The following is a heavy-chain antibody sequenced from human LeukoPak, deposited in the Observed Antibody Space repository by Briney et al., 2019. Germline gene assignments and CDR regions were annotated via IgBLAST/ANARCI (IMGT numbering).Heavy chain of an antibody. CDR3: ASNTETTFNY. Sequence: GGSLRLSCAASGFTFSRYWMHWVRQAPGKGPEWVSRINSDGTSISYAGSVKGRFTISRDNAKNTLYLQMNSLRVEDTAVYYCASNTETTFNYWGQGTQVTVSS. CDR1: GFTFSRYW. V-gene: IGHV3-74*01. J-gene: IGHJ4*02. D-gene: IGHD4-17*01. CDR2: INSDGTSI.